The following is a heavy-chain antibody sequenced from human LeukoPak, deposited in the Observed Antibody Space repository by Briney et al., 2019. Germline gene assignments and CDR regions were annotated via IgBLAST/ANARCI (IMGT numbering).Heavy chain of an antibody. J-gene: IGHJ4*02. CDR3: ARDRGGAAATYYFDY. Sequence: GGSLRLSCAASGFTFSSYAMHWVRQAPGKGLEWVAVISYDGSNKYYADSVKGRFTISRDNSKNTLYLQMNSLRAEDTAVHYCARDRGGAAATYYFDYWGQGTLVTVSS. CDR1: GFTFSSYA. CDR2: ISYDGSNK. V-gene: IGHV3-30*04. D-gene: IGHD6-13*01.